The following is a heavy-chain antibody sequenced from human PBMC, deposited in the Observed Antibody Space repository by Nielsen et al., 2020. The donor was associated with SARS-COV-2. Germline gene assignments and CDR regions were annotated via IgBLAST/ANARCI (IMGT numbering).Heavy chain of an antibody. CDR3: ARGGYCSSSSCYNAFDV. J-gene: IGHJ3*01. D-gene: IGHD2-2*03. CDR1: GFIVSNNY. Sequence: GESLKISCVASGFIVSNNYMSWVRQAPGKGLEWVSVMYSAGTTYYADSVKGRFTISRHSSENSLYLQMNSLRADDTALYYCARGGYCSSSSCYNAFDVWGEGTMVLVSS. V-gene: IGHV3-53*04. CDR2: MYSAGTT.